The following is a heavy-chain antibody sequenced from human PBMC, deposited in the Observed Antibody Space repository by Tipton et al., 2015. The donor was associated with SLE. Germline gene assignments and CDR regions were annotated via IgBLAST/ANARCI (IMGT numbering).Heavy chain of an antibody. CDR3: ARVKGVITYNWFDP. J-gene: IGHJ5*02. CDR2: IYTSGST. V-gene: IGHV4-4*09. D-gene: IGHD3-22*01. CDR1: GGSMSSHY. Sequence: TLSLTCTVSGGSMSSHYWSWIRQPPGKGLEWIGYIYTSGSTNYNPSLKSRVTISVDTSKNQFSLKLSSVTAADTAVYYCARVKGVITYNWFDPWGQGTLVTVSS.